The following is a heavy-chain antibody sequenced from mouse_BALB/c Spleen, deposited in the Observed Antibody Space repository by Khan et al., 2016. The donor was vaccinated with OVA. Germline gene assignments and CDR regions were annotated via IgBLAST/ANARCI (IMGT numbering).Heavy chain of an antibody. J-gene: IGHJ3*01. D-gene: IGHD1-2*01. V-gene: IGHV1-77*01. CDR1: GYTFTDYY. CDR2: ISPGSGDT. Sequence: QVQLKESGAELARPGASVKLSCKASGYTFTDYYINWVKLRTGQGLEWIGEISPGSGDTYYNERFKGKATLTAAKSSSTAYMQLSSLTSEASAVYFCARRNYFGYTFAYWGQGTLVTVSA. CDR3: ARRNYFGYTFAY.